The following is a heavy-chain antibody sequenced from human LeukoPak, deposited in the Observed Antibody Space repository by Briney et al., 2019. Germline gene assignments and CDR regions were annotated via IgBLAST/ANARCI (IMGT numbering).Heavy chain of an antibody. J-gene: IGHJ4*02. Sequence: GGSLRLSCSASGFTFRSYAMHWVRQAPGKGLEYVSVISSNGGSTYYADSVKGRFTISRDNSKNTLYLQMNSLRAEDTAVYYCARGQATTVHFDYWGQGTLVTVSS. D-gene: IGHD1-26*01. CDR1: GFTFRSYA. V-gene: IGHV3-64*04. CDR3: ARGQATTVHFDY. CDR2: ISSNGGST.